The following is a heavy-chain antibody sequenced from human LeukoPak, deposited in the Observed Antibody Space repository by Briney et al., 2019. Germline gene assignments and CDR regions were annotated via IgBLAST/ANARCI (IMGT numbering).Heavy chain of an antibody. D-gene: IGHD2-15*01. CDR3: ARDTGYCSGGSCSTGAFDI. CDR2: IYYSGST. Sequence: SETLSLTCTVSGGSISSYYWSWIRQPPGKGLECIGYIYYSGSTNYNPSLKSRVTISVDTSKNQFSLKLSSVTAADTAVYYCARDTGYCSGGSCSTGAFDIWGQGTMVTVSS. J-gene: IGHJ3*02. V-gene: IGHV4-59*01. CDR1: GGSISSYY.